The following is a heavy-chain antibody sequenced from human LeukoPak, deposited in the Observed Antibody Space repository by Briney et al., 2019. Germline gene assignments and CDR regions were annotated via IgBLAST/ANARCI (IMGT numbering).Heavy chain of an antibody. D-gene: IGHD5-18*01. V-gene: IGHV4-34*01. J-gene: IGHJ4*02. CDR1: GGSFSGYY. CDR3: AGTATQTFAS. CDR2: INHSGST. Sequence: PSETLSLTCAVYGGSFSGYYWSWIRQPPGKGLEWIGEINHSGSTNYNPSLKSRVTISVDTSKNQFSLKLSSVTAADTAVYYCAGTATQTFASWGPGTLVTVSS.